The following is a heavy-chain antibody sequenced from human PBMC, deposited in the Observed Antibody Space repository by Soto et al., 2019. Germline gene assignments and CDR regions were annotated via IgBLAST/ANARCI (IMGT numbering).Heavy chain of an antibody. CDR1: GFTFSSYW. D-gene: IGHD2-15*01. V-gene: IGHV3-7*03. J-gene: IGHJ4*02. CDR2: IKQDGSEK. Sequence: PVGSLRLSCAASGFTFSSYWMSWVRQAPGKGPEWVANIKQDGSEKYYVDSVKGRFTISRDNAKNSLYLQMNSLRAEDTAVYYCARVISRYCSGGSCYYFDYWGQGTLVTVSS. CDR3: ARVISRYCSGGSCYYFDY.